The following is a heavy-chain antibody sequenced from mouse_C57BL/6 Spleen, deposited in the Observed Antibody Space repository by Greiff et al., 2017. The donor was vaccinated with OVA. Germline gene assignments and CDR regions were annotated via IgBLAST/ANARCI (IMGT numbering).Heavy chain of an antibody. Sequence: VQLKESGPGLVKPSQSLSLTCSVTGYSITSGYYWNWIRQFPGNKLEWMGYISYDGSNNYNPSLKNRISITRDTSKNQFFLKLNSVTTEDTATYYCARDSVYYDYDEFAMDYWGQGTSVTVSS. CDR2: ISYDGSN. CDR1: GYSITSGYY. CDR3: ARDSVYYDYDEFAMDY. D-gene: IGHD2-4*01. V-gene: IGHV3-6*01. J-gene: IGHJ4*01.